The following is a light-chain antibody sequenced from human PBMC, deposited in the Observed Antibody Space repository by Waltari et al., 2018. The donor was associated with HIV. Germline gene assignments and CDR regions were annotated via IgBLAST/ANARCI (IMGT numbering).Light chain of an antibody. CDR2: EVS. CDR1: SSDVGGYNY. CDR3: SSYAGSNNLGV. Sequence: QSALTQPPSASGSPGQSVTISCTGTSSDVGGYNYVSWYQQHPGKAPKFMIYEVSKRPSGVPARFSGSKSGNTASLTVSGLQAEDEADYYCSSYAGSNNLGVFGGGTKLTVL. J-gene: IGLJ2*01. V-gene: IGLV2-8*01.